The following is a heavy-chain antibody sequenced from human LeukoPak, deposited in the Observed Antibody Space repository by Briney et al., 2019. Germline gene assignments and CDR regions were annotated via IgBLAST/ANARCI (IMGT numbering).Heavy chain of an antibody. CDR2: ISAYNGNT. CDR3: AREPLGEYQLLNYIDY. Sequence: GASVKVSCKASGYTFTSYGISWVRQAPGQGLEWMGWISAYNGNTNYAQKLQGRVTMTTDTSTSTAYMELRSLRSDDTAVYYCAREPLGEYQLLNYIDYWGQGTLVTVSS. D-gene: IGHD2-2*01. J-gene: IGHJ4*02. V-gene: IGHV1-18*01. CDR1: GYTFTSYG.